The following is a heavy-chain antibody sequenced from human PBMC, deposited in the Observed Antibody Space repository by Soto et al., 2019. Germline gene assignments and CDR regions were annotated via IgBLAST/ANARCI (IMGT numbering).Heavy chain of an antibody. D-gene: IGHD3-10*01. CDR3: ATSYGSGYRAFDS. J-gene: IGHJ4*02. CDR1: GDTFNFYS. Sequence: QVQLAQSGADVQRPGSSVRVSCKASGDTFNFYSINWVRQAPGLGLQWMGRINPILSMSNYAPRFQGRVTMTADKSTSTAYMELSSLRSEDTAMYYCATSYGSGYRAFDSWGQGALVTVSS. CDR2: INPILSMS. V-gene: IGHV1-69*02.